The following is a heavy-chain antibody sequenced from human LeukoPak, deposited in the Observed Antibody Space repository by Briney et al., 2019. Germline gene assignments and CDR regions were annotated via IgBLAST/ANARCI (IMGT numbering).Heavy chain of an antibody. Sequence: SGPTLVNPTQTLTLTCTFSGFSLSTSGVGVGWIRQPPGKALEWLALIYWDDDKRYSPSLKSRLTITKDTSKNQVVLTMTNLDPLDTVTYYCPHGTTVVTCDYWGQRTLVTVSS. CDR2: IYWDDDK. J-gene: IGHJ4*02. CDR3: PHGTTVVTCDY. V-gene: IGHV2-5*02. CDR1: GFSLSTSGVG. D-gene: IGHD4-23*01.